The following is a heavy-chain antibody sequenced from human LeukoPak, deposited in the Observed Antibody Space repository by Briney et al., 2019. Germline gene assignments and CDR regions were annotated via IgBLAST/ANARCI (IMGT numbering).Heavy chain of an antibody. V-gene: IGHV4-38-2*01. CDR3: ARGPGSGWKVGFDY. Sequence: SETLSLTCAVSGYSISSGYYWGWIQQPPGKGLEWIGSIYHSGSTYYNPSLKSRVTISVDTSKNQFSLKLSSVTAADTAVYYCARGPGSGWKVGFDYWGQGTLVTVSS. CDR2: IYHSGST. J-gene: IGHJ4*02. CDR1: GYSISSGYY. D-gene: IGHD6-19*01.